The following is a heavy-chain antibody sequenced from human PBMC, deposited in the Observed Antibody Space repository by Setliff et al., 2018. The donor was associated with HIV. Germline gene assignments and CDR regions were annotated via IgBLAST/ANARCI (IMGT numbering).Heavy chain of an antibody. Sequence: PGESLKISCAASGFTFSSYSMNWVRQTPGKGLEWISYISSSSNTIYYADSAKGRFTISRDNAKNSLYLQMNSLRAEDTAMYYCARALYRVKQQLVPHFFDYWGQGTLVTVSS. J-gene: IGHJ4*02. CDR3: ARALYRVKQQLVPHFFDY. D-gene: IGHD6-13*01. CDR1: GFTFSSYS. CDR2: ISSSSNTI. V-gene: IGHV3-48*01.